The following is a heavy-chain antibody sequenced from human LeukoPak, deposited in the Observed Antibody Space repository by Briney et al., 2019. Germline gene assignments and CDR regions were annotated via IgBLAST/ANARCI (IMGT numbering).Heavy chain of an antibody. CDR3: AKDGHCSNGVCYGYFDY. J-gene: IGHJ4*02. CDR2: ISYDGSNK. CDR1: GFTFSGYG. Sequence: GRSLRLSCAASGFTFSGYGMHWVRQAPGKGLEWVALISYDGSNKYYADSVKGRFTISRDNSKNTLYLQMNSLRAEDTAVYYCAKDGHCSNGVCYGYFDYWGQGTLVTVSS. V-gene: IGHV3-30*18. D-gene: IGHD2-8*01.